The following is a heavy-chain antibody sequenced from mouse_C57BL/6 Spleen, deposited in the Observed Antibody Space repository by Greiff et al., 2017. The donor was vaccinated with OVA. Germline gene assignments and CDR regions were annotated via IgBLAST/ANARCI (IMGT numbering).Heavy chain of an antibody. D-gene: IGHD2-3*01. CDR2: ISGGGGNT. CDR3: ARRWLLLAMDY. Sequence: EVKVVESGGGLVKPGGSLKLSCAASGFTFSSYTMSWVRQTPEKRLEWVATISGGGGNTYYPDSVKGRFTISRDNAKNTLYLQMSSLRSEDTALYYCARRWLLLAMDYWGPGTSVTFSS. J-gene: IGHJ4*01. V-gene: IGHV5-9*01. CDR1: GFTFSSYT.